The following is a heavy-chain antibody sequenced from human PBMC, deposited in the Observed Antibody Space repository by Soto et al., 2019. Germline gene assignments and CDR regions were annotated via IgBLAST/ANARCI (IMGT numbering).Heavy chain of an antibody. CDR2: INHSGST. CDR1: GGSFSGYY. J-gene: IGHJ6*02. D-gene: IGHD6-13*01. CDR3: ARAWPHQRRDHRSSWYQGGLDV. V-gene: IGHV4-34*01. Sequence: SETLSLTCAVYGGSFSGYYWSWIRQPPGKGLEWIGEINHSGSTNYNPSLKSRVTISVDTSKNQFSLKLSSVTAADTAVYYCARAWPHQRRDHRSSWYQGGLDVWGQGTTVTACS.